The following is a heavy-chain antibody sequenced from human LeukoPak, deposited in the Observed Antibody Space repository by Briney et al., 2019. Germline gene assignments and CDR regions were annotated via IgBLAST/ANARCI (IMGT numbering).Heavy chain of an antibody. V-gene: IGHV4-34*01. Sequence: PSETLSLTRAVYGGSFSGYYWSWIRQPPGKGLEWIGEINHSGSTNYNPSLKSRVTISVDTSKNQFSLKLSSVTAADTAVYYCARGPTYYDILTGYYTSSNYYYGMDVWGQGTTVTVSS. CDR2: INHSGST. CDR3: ARGPTYYDILTGYYTSSNYYYGMDV. D-gene: IGHD3-9*01. J-gene: IGHJ6*02. CDR1: GGSFSGYY.